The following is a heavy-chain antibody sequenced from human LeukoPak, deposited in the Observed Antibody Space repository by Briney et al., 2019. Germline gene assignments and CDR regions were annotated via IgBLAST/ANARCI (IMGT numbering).Heavy chain of an antibody. D-gene: IGHD4-23*01. CDR1: GYTFTSYY. CDR3: ARDDDYGGKNYYYGMDV. J-gene: IGHJ6*02. V-gene: IGHV1-46*01. Sequence: ASVKVSCKASGYTFTSYYIHWVRQAPGQGFEWMGIINPSGGSTNYAQDFQGRVTITADESTSTAYMELSSLRSEDTAVYYCARDDDYGGKNYYYGMDVWGQGTTVTVSS. CDR2: INPSGGST.